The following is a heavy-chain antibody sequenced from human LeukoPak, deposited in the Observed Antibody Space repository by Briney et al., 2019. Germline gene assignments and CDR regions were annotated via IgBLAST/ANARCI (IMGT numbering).Heavy chain of an antibody. CDR2: IGNNGGGI. D-gene: IGHD7-27*01. J-gene: IGHJ4*02. Sequence: GGSLRLSCAASGFTFSTYTMYWVRHPPGKRLEWVSIIGNNGGGIHYADSVKGRFTISRDNFKNALYLQMNSLRVEDTAVYYCAIDPNWGTHSWGQGVLVTVSS. CDR3: AIDPNWGTHS. V-gene: IGHV3-23*01. CDR1: GFTFSTYT.